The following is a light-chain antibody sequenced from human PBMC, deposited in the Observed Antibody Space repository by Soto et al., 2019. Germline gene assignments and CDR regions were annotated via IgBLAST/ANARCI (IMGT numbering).Light chain of an antibody. CDR2: GAS. J-gene: IGKJ4*01. CDR1: QSVGSN. Sequence: EIVMTQSPATLSVSPGGRATLSCRASQSVGSNLAWYQQKPGQAPRLLFYGASTRATGFPARFSGSGSGTEFTLTISSLQSEDFAVYYCQQYKNSALTFGGRTRVELK. V-gene: IGKV3-15*01. CDR3: QQYKNSALT.